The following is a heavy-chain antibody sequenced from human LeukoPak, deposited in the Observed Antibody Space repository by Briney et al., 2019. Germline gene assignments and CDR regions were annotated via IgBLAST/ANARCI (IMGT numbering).Heavy chain of an antibody. CDR3: AAAAPGTDWLDP. Sequence: GGSLRLSCAASGFTFSSYSMNWVRQAPGKGLEWVSSISSSSAYIYYADSVKGRFTISRDNAENSLYLQMNSLRAEDTAVYYCAAAAPGTDWLDPWGQGTLVTVSS. D-gene: IGHD6-13*01. J-gene: IGHJ5*02. V-gene: IGHV3-21*01. CDR1: GFTFSSYS. CDR2: ISSSSAYI.